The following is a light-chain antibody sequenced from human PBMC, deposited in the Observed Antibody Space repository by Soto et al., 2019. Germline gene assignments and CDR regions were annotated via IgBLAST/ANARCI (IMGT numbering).Light chain of an antibody. CDR1: QSVSDY. CDR2: DAS. J-gene: IGKJ4*01. CDR3: RQRVNWPPT. V-gene: IGKV3-11*01. Sequence: VLTQSPARLSLSPGERATLSCRAGQSVSDYLAWYQQKPGQPPRLLFFDASNRATGVPDRFSAGVSGTDFTLLISRLEPEDFSVYYCRQRVNWPPTFGGGTQVEI.